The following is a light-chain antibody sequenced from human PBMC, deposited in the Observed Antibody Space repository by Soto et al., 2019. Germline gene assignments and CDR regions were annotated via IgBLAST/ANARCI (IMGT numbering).Light chain of an antibody. CDR3: SSYTSGSVL. CDR2: DVS. V-gene: IGLV2-14*01. Sequence: LDEPRSGSGCSCRWITVSCNGTSRDVGNYNFVSWYQQHPGKAPKVIIYDVSNRPSGVSDRFSASKSGNTASLTISGLQTEDEAVYFCSSYTSGSVLFGGGTKVTVL. CDR1: SRDVGNYNF. J-gene: IGLJ3*02.